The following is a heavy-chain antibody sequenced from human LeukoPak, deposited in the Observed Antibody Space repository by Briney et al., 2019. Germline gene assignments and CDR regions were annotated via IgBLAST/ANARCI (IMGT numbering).Heavy chain of an antibody. CDR3: AREPLAARSFDYDYYMDV. CDR2: ISYDGSDK. Sequence: GGSLRLSCAASGLTFSSYAMHWVRQAPGEGLEWVALISYDGSDKVYADSVKGRFTVSRDNSKQTLYLQLNSLRGDDTAVYYCAREPLAARSFDYDYYMDVWGKGTTVTVSS. J-gene: IGHJ6*03. D-gene: IGHD6-6*01. V-gene: IGHV3-30*01. CDR1: GLTFSSYA.